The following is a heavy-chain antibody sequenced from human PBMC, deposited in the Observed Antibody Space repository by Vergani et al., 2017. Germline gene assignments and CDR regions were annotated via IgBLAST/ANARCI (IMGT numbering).Heavy chain of an antibody. V-gene: IGHV3-30*03. Sequence: VQLVESGGGLVQPGGSLRLSCAASGFSLSRFWMSWVRQAPEKGLEWVVGISFDGTNEYYPDLVKGRFTISRDIAKNTLYLQVRSLRLEDTGVYHCVRDRGLCAGGRRYTEAWDYWGQGTPVTVSS. D-gene: IGHD2-2*02. CDR3: VRDRGLCAGGRRYTEAWDY. J-gene: IGHJ4*02. CDR1: GFSLSRFW. CDR2: ISFDGTNE.